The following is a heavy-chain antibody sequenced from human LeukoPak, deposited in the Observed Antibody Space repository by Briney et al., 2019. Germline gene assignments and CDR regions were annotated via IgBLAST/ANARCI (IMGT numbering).Heavy chain of an antibody. CDR3: ARGNSGYNLYW. V-gene: IGHV4-39*07. CDR2: INHSGST. CDR1: GGSISSSSYY. Sequence: SETLSLTCTVSGGSISSSSYYWGWIRQPPGKGLEWIGEINHSGSTNYNPSLKSRVTISVDTSKNQFSLKLSSVTAADTAVYYCARGNSGYNLYWWGQGTLVTVSS. J-gene: IGHJ4*02. D-gene: IGHD5-12*01.